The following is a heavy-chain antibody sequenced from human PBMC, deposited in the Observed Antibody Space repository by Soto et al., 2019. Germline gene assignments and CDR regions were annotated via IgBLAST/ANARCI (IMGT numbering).Heavy chain of an antibody. CDR3: ARGSYTSNSF. D-gene: IGHD3-16*01. Sequence: TLSLTCAVSGDSVSSNSAAWSWIRQSPSRGLEWLGRTYYRSKWYNDYAVSVKSRITINPDTSKNQFSLQPHSVTPEDTAVYYCARGSYTSNSFWAQRTLVIVSS. V-gene: IGHV6-1*01. CDR2: TYYRSKWYN. J-gene: IGHJ4*02. CDR1: GDSVSSNSAA.